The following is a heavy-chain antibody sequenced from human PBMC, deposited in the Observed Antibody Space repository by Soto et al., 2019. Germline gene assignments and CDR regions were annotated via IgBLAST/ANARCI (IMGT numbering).Heavy chain of an antibody. D-gene: IGHD3-22*01. Sequence: GGSLRLSCAASGFTFSSYSMNWVRQAPGKGLEWVSYISSSSSTIYYADSVKGRFTISRDNAKNSLYLQMNSLRAEDTAVYYCARDVITMIVVVRFDYWGQGTLVTVS. CDR2: ISSSSSTI. V-gene: IGHV3-48*01. CDR3: ARDVITMIVVVRFDY. CDR1: GFTFSSYS. J-gene: IGHJ4*02.